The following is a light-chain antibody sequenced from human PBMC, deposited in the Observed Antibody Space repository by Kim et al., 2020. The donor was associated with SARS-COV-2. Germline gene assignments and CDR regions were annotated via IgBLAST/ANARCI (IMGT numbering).Light chain of an antibody. CDR3: QQRSVRPLT. V-gene: IGKV3-11*01. J-gene: IGKJ4*01. CDR1: QSVSNY. CDR2: DAA. Sequence: LSAGARAPLACRASQSVSNYLAWYQSKPGQAPRLLVYDAANRAAGIPARFSASGSGTEFTLTISSLEAEDFAVYYCQQRSVRPLTFGGVTKVDIK.